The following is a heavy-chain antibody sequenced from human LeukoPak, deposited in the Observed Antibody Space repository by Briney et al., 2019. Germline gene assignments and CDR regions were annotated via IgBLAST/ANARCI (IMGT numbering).Heavy chain of an antibody. CDR1: GFTFSSYS. CDR3: ARAGANRYYYYALDV. J-gene: IGHJ6*02. CDR2: IGSSSTI. V-gene: IGHV3-48*01. D-gene: IGHD1/OR15-1a*01. Sequence: PGGSLRLSCVGSGFTFSSYSLNWVRQAPGRGLEWVSYIGSSSTIYYADSAKGRFTISRDNVNNLLYLQMNSLRAEDTAVYYCARAGANRYYYYALDVWGQGTTVTVSS.